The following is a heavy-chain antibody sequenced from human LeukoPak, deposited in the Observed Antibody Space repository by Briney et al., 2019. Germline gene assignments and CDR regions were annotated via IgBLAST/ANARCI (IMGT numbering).Heavy chain of an antibody. V-gene: IGHV3-53*01. J-gene: IGHJ4*02. D-gene: IGHD3-22*01. CDR2: IYSGGST. CDR1: GFTVSSNY. Sequence: GGSLRLSCAASGFTVSSNYMSWVRQAPGKGLEWVSIIYSGGSTYYADSVKGRFTISRDNSKNTLYLQMNSLRVEDTAVYYCARKTDSSGSGDYWGQGTLVTVSS. CDR3: ARKTDSSGSGDY.